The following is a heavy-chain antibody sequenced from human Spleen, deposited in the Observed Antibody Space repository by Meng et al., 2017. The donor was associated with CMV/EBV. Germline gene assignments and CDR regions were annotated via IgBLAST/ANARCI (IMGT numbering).Heavy chain of an antibody. CDR2: IYHSGST. J-gene: IGHJ6*02. Sequence: GSLRLSCTVSDCSITSYYWSWIRQPPGKGLEWIGFIYHSGSTSYNPSLKSRLSMSMDTSRNQFSLRLNSVTAADTAVYYCARHSVRYCDTPTGCYHYYAMDVWGQGTTVTVSS. V-gene: IGHV4-59*01. D-gene: IGHD3-9*01. CDR3: ARHSVRYCDTPTGCYHYYAMDV. CDR1: DCSITSYY.